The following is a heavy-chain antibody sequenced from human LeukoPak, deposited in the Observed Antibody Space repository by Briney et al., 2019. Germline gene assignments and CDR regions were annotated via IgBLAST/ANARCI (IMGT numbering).Heavy chain of an antibody. V-gene: IGHV3-11*04. D-gene: IGHD3-3*01. J-gene: IGHJ3*02. CDR1: GFTFSDYY. CDR3: ARDLGYDFWSGYPGDAFDI. Sequence: GGSLRLSCATSGFTFSDYYMSWIRQAPGKGLEWISYISSRGDSIQYADSAKGRFTMSRDNAKNSLYLQMNSLRAEDTAVYYCARDLGYDFWSGYPGDAFDIWGQGTMVTVSS. CDR2: ISSRGDSI.